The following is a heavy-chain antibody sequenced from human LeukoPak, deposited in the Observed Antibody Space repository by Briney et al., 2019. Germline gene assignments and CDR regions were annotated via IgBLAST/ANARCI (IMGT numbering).Heavy chain of an antibody. CDR1: GDSISSSY. V-gene: IGHV4-59*01. CDR2: IYYTGTT. J-gene: IGHJ5*02. CDR3: ARGFYDSSGYSNCFDP. D-gene: IGHD3-22*01. Sequence: SETLSLTCTVSGDSISSSYWSWIRRPPGKTLEWIGHIYYTGTTNYNPSLKSRVTMSIGTSKNQFSLNLNSVTAADTAVYYCARGFYDSSGYSNCFDPWGQGTLVTVSS.